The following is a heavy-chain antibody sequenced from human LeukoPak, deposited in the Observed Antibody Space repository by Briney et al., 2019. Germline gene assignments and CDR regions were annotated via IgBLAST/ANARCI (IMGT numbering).Heavy chain of an antibody. CDR3: GGNSDY. CDR1: GFTFSSYW. D-gene: IGHD4-23*01. Sequence: HPGGSLRLSCAASGFTFSSYWMHWVRQAPGKGLVWVSRVSGDGTGSYADSVEGRFTISRDNSKNTLYLQMNSLRAEDTAVYYCGGNSDYWGQGILVTVSS. J-gene: IGHJ4*02. V-gene: IGHV3-74*01. CDR2: VSGDGTG.